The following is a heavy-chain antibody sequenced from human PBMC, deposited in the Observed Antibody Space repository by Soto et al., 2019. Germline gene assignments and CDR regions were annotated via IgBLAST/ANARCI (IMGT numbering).Heavy chain of an antibody. D-gene: IGHD4-4*01. V-gene: IGHV1-3*01. Sequence: VQLVQSGAEVQSPGAAVKVSCKASGYTFTQFSIHGMRQAPGQRLEWMGWINGGSGNTLYSQEFQGRVTFTRDTSASTAYMELSSLRSEDTAVFYCAGSVNIAFDHWGQGTLVSVSS. CDR2: INGGSGNT. CDR1: GYTFTQFS. CDR3: AGSVNIAFDH. J-gene: IGHJ5*02.